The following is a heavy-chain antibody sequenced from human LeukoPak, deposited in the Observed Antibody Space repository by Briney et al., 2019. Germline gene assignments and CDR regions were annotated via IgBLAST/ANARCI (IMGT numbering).Heavy chain of an antibody. CDR1: GFTFSDYN. J-gene: IGHJ6*03. V-gene: IGHV3-21*01. D-gene: IGHD3-3*01. Sequence: GGSLRLSCGASGFTFSDYNMIWVRQAPGKGLEAVSSISSRGSNKYYADSLKGRFTISRDNAKNSLSLQVNSLVAEATAVYCRPIDASYYFWRRDYYMDVWGKGTTVTVSS. CDR3: PIDASYYFWRRDYYMDV. CDR2: ISSRGSNK.